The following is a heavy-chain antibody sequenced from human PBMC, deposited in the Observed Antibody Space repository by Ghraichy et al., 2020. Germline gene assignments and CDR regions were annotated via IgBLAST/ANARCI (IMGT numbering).Heavy chain of an antibody. CDR3: ARHSGELLIWFGE. CDR2: ISVYNGNT. V-gene: IGHV1-18*01. J-gene: IGHJ4*02. D-gene: IGHD3-10*01. CDR1: GYSFTSYR. Sequence: ASVKISCKASGYSFTSYRISWVRQAPGQGLEWMGWISVYNGNTNYAQKFQGRVTMTTDTSTSTAYMELRSLGSDDTAVYYCARHSGELLIWFGEWGQGTLVTVSS.